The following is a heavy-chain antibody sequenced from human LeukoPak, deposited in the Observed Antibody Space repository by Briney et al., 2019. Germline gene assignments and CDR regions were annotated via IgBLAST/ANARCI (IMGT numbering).Heavy chain of an antibody. J-gene: IGHJ4*02. D-gene: IGHD6-6*01. CDR3: ARISTSAPYFDY. Sequence: SETLSLTCTVSGGSISSYYWSWIRQPPEKGLEWIGYIYYFGSTNYNASLKSRVTISVDTSKNHFSLKLSSVTAADTAVYYCARISTSAPYFDYWGQGTLVTVSS. V-gene: IGHV4-59*08. CDR2: IYYFGST. CDR1: GGSISSYY.